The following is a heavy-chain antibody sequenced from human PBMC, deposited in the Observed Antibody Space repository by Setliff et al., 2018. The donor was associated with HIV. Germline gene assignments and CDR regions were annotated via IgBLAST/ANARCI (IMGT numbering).Heavy chain of an antibody. CDR3: ARVRYCSGGSCYGGEYWFDP. Sequence: ASVKVSCKASGYTFTSYHLHWVRQAPGQGLEWMGVIHPSGGSTSYAQSFQDRVTMTRDTSTSTVYMELSSLRSEGTAVYYCARVRYCSGGSCYGGEYWFDPWGQGTLVTVSS. V-gene: IGHV1-46*01. J-gene: IGHJ5*02. D-gene: IGHD2-15*01. CDR1: GYTFTSYH. CDR2: IHPSGGST.